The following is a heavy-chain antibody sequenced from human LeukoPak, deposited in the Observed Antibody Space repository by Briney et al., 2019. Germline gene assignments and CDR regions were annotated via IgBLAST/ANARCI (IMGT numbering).Heavy chain of an antibody. V-gene: IGHV3-74*01. Sequence: PGGSLRLSCAASGSTFSSYWMHWVRQAPGEGLVWVSHINNDGSVTSYADSVKGRFTISRDNAKNTLYLQMNSLRAEDTAVYHCARDRLLEDRDYSYYYYMDVWGKGTTVTVSS. D-gene: IGHD1-1*01. J-gene: IGHJ6*03. CDR1: GSTFSSYW. CDR3: ARDRLLEDRDYSYYYYMDV. CDR2: INNDGSVT.